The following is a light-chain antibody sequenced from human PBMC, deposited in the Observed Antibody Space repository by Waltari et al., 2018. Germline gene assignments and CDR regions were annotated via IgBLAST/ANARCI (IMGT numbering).Light chain of an antibody. CDR2: KAS. Sequence: DIQMTQSPSTLSASVVPRVTITCRASQNINSWLAWYQQKPGKAPKLLIYKASSLESGVPSRFSGSGSGTEFTLTITSLQPDDFATYFCQHYNNYSPWTFGQGTKVEVK. J-gene: IGKJ1*01. V-gene: IGKV1-5*03. CDR3: QHYNNYSPWT. CDR1: QNINSW.